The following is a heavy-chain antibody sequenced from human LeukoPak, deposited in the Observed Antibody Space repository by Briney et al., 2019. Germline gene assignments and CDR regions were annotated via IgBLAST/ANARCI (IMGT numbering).Heavy chain of an antibody. CDR3: ARDLGSSWPRGGYYGMDV. J-gene: IGHJ6*02. CDR2: ISSSSSYI. CDR1: GFTFSSYS. D-gene: IGHD6-13*01. V-gene: IGHV3-21*01. Sequence: PGGSLRLSCAASGFTFSSYSMNWVRQAPGNGLEWVSSISSSSSYIYYADSVKGRFTISRDNAKNSLYLQMNSLRAEDTAVYYCARDLGSSWPRGGYYGMDVWGQGTTVTVSS.